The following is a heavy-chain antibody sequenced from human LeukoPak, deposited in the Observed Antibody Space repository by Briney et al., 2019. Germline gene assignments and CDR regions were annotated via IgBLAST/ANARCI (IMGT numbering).Heavy chain of an antibody. CDR2: ISSSSSYI. J-gene: IGHJ3*02. V-gene: IGHV3-21*01. CDR1: GFTFSSYS. CDR3: ARNASGSYYSDAFDI. Sequence: GGSLRLSCTASGFTFSSYSMNWVRQAPGKGLEWVSSISSSSSYIYYADSVKGRFTISRDNAKNSLYLQMNSLRAEDTAVYYCARNASGSYYSDAFDIWGQGTMVTVSS. D-gene: IGHD3-10*01.